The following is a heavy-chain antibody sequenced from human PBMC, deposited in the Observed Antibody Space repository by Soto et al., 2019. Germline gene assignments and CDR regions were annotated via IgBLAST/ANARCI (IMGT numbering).Heavy chain of an antibody. D-gene: IGHD1-26*01. CDR1: GFTFSSYW. J-gene: IGHJ4*02. V-gene: IGHV3-74*03. Sequence: EVQLVESGGGLVQPGGSLRLSCAASGFTFSSYWMHWVRQVPGKGLVWVSHIDSDGNSKTYADSVKGRFTISRDNAKNTVYLQMNSLRGEDTAVYYCVRDDVGVGIDYWGLGTLVTVSS. CDR3: VRDDVGVGIDY. CDR2: IDSDGNSK.